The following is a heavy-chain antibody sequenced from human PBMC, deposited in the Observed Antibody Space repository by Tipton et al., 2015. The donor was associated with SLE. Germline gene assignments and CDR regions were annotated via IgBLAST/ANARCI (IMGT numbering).Heavy chain of an antibody. V-gene: IGHV4-34*01. D-gene: IGHD3-10*01. Sequence: TLSLTCAVYGGSFSGYYWSWIRQPPGKGLEWIGEINHSGSTNYNPSLKSRVTISVDTSKNQFSLKLSSVTAADMAVYYCARADITMVRGVIIPDAFDIWGQGTMVTVSS. CDR3: ARADITMVRGVIIPDAFDI. J-gene: IGHJ3*02. CDR1: GGSFSGYY. CDR2: INHSGST.